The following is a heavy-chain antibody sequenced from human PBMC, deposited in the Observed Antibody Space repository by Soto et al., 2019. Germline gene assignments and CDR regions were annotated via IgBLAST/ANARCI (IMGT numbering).Heavy chain of an antibody. CDR1: GFTFSDYA. Sequence: EVQLVESGGGLVQPGGSLRLSCAASGFTFSDYALNWVRQAPGEGLELISYISSSSSTIYFADSLKGRFTISRDNAKNSLSLQMNSLRDEDPAVYYCASTLQYCTSTSCYPWGLFDYGGQGTRVTVSS. CDR2: ISSSSSTI. J-gene: IGHJ4*02. V-gene: IGHV3-48*02. CDR3: ASTLQYCTSTSCYPWGLFDY. D-gene: IGHD2-2*01.